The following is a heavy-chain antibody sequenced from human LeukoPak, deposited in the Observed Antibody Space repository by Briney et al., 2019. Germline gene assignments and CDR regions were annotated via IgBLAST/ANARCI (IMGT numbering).Heavy chain of an antibody. J-gene: IGHJ6*02. CDR3: ARDPSYCSSTNCVGPYYYYYYGMDV. V-gene: IGHV1-18*01. D-gene: IGHD2-2*01. Sequence: GASVKVSCKASGYTFTSYGISWVRQAPGQGLEWMGWISAYNGNTNYAQKLQGRVTMTTDTSTSTAYMELRSLRSDDTAVYYCARDPSYCSSTNCVGPYYYYYYGMDVWGQGTTVTVSS. CDR2: ISAYNGNT. CDR1: GYTFTSYG.